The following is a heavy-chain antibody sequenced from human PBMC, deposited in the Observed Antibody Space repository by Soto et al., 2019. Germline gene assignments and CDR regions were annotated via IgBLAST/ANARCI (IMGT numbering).Heavy chain of an antibody. D-gene: IGHD1-26*01. Sequence: QVQLVQSGAEVKKPGASVKVSCQASGYTFTGYSIHWVRQAPGQRLEWMGWIDAANGNTKYSRRFQGRVSITSDTAASTAYMELSGLRSEDTAVYYCGRSVVGATGEILYNAMDVWGQGTTVTVSS. V-gene: IGHV1-3*01. CDR1: GYTFTGYS. CDR3: GRSVVGATGEILYNAMDV. CDR2: IDAANGNT. J-gene: IGHJ6*02.